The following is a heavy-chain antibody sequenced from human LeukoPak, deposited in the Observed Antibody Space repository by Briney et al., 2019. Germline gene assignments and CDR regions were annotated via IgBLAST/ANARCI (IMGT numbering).Heavy chain of an antibody. CDR2: IYYSGST. J-gene: IGHJ4*02. V-gene: IGHV4-39*07. CDR1: GDSISSSSYY. Sequence: SETLSLTCTLSGDSISSSSYYWGWIRQPPGKGLEWIGNIYYSGSTYYNPSLKSRVTISVDTSKNQFSLKLSSVTAADTAVYYCARGSSASGFDYWGQGTLVTVSS. D-gene: IGHD6-19*01. CDR3: ARGSSASGFDY.